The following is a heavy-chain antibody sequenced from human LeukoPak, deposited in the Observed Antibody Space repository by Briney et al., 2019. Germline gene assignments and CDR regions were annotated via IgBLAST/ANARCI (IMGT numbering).Heavy chain of an antibody. V-gene: IGHV3-74*01. J-gene: IGHJ4*02. Sequence: GGSLRLSCAASGFTFSNYAMNWVRQAPGKGLVWVSRINSDGSSTSYADSVKGRFTISRDNAKNTLYLQMNSLRAEDTAVYYCARSEYSFDYWGQGILVTVSS. CDR2: INSDGSST. CDR1: GFTFSNYA. D-gene: IGHD3-10*01. CDR3: ARSEYSFDY.